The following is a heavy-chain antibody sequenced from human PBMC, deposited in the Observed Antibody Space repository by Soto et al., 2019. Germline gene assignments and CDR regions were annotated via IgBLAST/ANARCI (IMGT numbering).Heavy chain of an antibody. CDR2: INPNSDDTNGRGT. CDR1: GYSFTNYY. Sequence: QVQLVQSGAEVKKPGASVKVSCKASGYSFTNYYMHWVRQAPGQGLEWMGWINPNSDDTNGRGTNYAQKFQGRVIMTRDLPISTAYMELRSLTSDDTAVYYCAREVTMVRGARVYGLDVRGQGTTVTFSS. D-gene: IGHD3-10*01. CDR3: AREVTMVRGARVYGLDV. J-gene: IGHJ6*02. V-gene: IGHV1-2*02.